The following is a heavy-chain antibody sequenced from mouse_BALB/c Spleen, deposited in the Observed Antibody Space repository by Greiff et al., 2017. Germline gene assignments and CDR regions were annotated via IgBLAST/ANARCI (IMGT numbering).Heavy chain of an antibody. J-gene: IGHJ3*01. CDR3: ARGILGRGFAY. CDR2: ISSGSSTI. Sequence: EVKLVESGGGLVQPGGSRKLSCAASGFTFSSFGMHWVRQAPEKGLEWVAYISSGSSTIYYADTVKGRFTISRDNPKNTLFLQMTSLRSEDTAMYYCARGILGRGFAYWGQGTLVTVSA. D-gene: IGHD4-1*01. CDR1: GFTFSSFG. V-gene: IGHV5-17*02.